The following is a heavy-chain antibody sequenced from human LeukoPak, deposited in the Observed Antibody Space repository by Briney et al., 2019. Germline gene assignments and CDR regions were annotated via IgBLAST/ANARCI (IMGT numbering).Heavy chain of an antibody. CDR1: GFTFSDYY. J-gene: IGHJ4*02. D-gene: IGHD5-18*01. CDR2: ISSSGSPI. Sequence: GGSLRLSCAASGFTFSDYYMSWIRQAPGKGLEWVAYISSSGSPIFYIDSVKGRFAISRDNAKNSLYLQLHSLRAEDTAVYYCARDLSGVTGYTYGRGIDYRGQGTLVTVSS. V-gene: IGHV3-11*04. CDR3: ARDLSGVTGYTYGRGIDY.